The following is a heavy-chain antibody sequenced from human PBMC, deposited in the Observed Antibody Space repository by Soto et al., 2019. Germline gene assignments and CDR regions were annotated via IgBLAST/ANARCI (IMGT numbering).Heavy chain of an antibody. J-gene: IGHJ4*02. Sequence: EASVKVSCKASGYAFTSYGISWVRQAPGQGLEWMGWISAYNGNTNYAQKLQGRVTMTTDTSTSTAYMELRSLRAEDTAVYYCARGTFYYDSHAYYGYWGQGTVVTVSS. CDR2: ISAYNGNT. V-gene: IGHV1-18*01. CDR1: GYAFTSYG. D-gene: IGHD3-22*01. CDR3: ARGTFYYDSHAYYGY.